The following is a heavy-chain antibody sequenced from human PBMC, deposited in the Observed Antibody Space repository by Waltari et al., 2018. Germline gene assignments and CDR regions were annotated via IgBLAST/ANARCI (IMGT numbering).Heavy chain of an antibody. CDR1: GYSFTSYW. CDR2: IYPGDSDT. Sequence: EVQLVQSGAEAKTPGESLKISCTGSGYSFTSYWIGWVRQIPGKGLEWMGIIYPGDSDTRYSPSFQGQVTISADKSISTACLQWSSLKASDTAMYYCARGGIAVANYYGMDVWGQGTTVTVSS. J-gene: IGHJ6*02. D-gene: IGHD6-19*01. CDR3: ARGGIAVANYYGMDV. V-gene: IGHV5-51*01.